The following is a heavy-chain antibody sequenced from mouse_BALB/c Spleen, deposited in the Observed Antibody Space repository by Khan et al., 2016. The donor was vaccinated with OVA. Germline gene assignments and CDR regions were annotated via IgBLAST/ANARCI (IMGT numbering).Heavy chain of an antibody. V-gene: IGHV1-7*01. D-gene: IGHD1-1*01. Sequence: QVQLQQSGAELAKPGASVKMSCKASGYTFTSYCMHWVKQRPGQGLEWIGYINPRTGYTEYNPKFKDKATLTADKSSSTVYMQLSSLTSEDAAVYYYSNHDSSSARFTYWGQGTLVTVSA. CDR3: SNHDSSSARFTY. J-gene: IGHJ3*01. CDR2: INPRTGYT. CDR1: GYTFTSYC.